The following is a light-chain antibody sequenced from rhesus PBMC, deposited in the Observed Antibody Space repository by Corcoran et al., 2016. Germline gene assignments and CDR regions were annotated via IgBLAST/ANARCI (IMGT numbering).Light chain of an antibody. V-gene: IGKV1-25*01. Sequence: DIQMTQSPSSLSASVGDRVTITCQASQGIRKNLAWYQQKPGKVPKLLIYKASTLQSGVPSRFSGSGSGTDFTLTIRSLHPEDFATYYCRHGYSTPFTFGPVTKLDIK. CDR1: QGIRKN. J-gene: IGKJ3*01. CDR2: KAS. CDR3: RHGYSTPFT.